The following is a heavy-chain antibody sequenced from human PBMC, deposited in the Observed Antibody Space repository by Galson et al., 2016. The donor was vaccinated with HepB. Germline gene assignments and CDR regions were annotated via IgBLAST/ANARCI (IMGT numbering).Heavy chain of an antibody. Sequence: SVKVSCKASGFTSDYIHWVRQAPGQGLEWMGIISPNGDTTTYAQKFQGRVSMTRDTSTSTVYMELSSLRSEDTAVYYCARGGGIEDWLPLDYWGQGTLVTVSS. D-gene: IGHD6-13*01. J-gene: IGHJ4*02. CDR1: GFTSDY. V-gene: IGHV1-46*01. CDR3: ARGGGIEDWLPLDY. CDR2: ISPNGDTT.